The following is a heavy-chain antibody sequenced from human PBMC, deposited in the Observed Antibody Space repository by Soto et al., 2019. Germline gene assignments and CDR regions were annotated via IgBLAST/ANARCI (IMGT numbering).Heavy chain of an antibody. D-gene: IGHD3-10*01. J-gene: IGHJ5*02. CDR3: ARATVLLWFGELNWFDP. CDR1: GGSISSYY. V-gene: IGHV4-59*01. CDR2: IYYSGST. Sequence: SETLSLTCTVSGGSISSYYWSWIRQPPGKGLEWIGYIYYSGSTNYNPSLKSRVTISVDTSKNQFSLKLSSVTAADTAVYYCARATVLLWFGELNWFDPWGQGTLVTVSS.